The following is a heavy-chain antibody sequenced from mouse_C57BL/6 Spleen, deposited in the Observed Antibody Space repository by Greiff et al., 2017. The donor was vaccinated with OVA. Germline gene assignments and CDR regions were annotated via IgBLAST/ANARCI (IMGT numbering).Heavy chain of an antibody. J-gene: IGHJ2*01. CDR2: ISSGSSTI. V-gene: IGHV5-17*01. CDR1: GFTFSDYG. D-gene: IGHD1-1*01. Sequence: EVQLQQSGGGLVKPGGSLKLSCAASGFTFSDYGMHWVRQAPEKGLEWVAYISSGSSTIYYADTVKGRFTISRDNAKNTLFLQMTSLRSEDTAMYYCASDTTVVLDYWGQGTTLTVSS. CDR3: ASDTTVVLDY.